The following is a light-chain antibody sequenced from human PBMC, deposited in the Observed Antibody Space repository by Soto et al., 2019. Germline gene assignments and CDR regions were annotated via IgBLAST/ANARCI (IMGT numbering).Light chain of an antibody. CDR1: SDDVGGYNY. CDR2: EVY. J-gene: IGLJ1*01. Sequence: QSVLTQPASVSGSPGQSITISCTGTSDDVGGYNYVSWYQHHPGEAPKLVIYEVYNRASGVSNRFSGSKSGNTAFLTISGLQADDEADYYCCSKAGSSNVFGTGTKVTVL. V-gene: IGLV2-14*01. CDR3: CSKAGSSNV.